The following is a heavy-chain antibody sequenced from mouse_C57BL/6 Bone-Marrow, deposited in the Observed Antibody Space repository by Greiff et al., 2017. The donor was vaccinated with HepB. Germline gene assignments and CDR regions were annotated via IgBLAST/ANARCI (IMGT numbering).Heavy chain of an antibody. CDR1: GYTFTDYY. CDR2: INPYNGGT. D-gene: IGHD2-12*01. V-gene: IGHV1-19*01. CDR3: ARVGNYSPPPGFAY. Sequence: VQLKESGPVLVKPGASVKMSCKASGYTFTDYYMNWVKQSHGKSLEWIGVINPYNGGTSYNQKFKGKATLTVDKSSSTAYMELSSLTSEDSAVYYCARVGNYSPPPGFAYWGQGTLVTVSA. J-gene: IGHJ3*01.